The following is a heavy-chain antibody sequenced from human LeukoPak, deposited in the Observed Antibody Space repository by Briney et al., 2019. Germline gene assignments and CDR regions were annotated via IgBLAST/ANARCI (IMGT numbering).Heavy chain of an antibody. D-gene: IGHD4-11*01. Sequence: PSETLSLTCTVSGGSISSYYWSWIRQPPGKGLEWIGYIYYSGSTNYNPSLKSRVTISVDTSKNQFSLKLSSVTAADTAVYYCARHPTARGYYFDYWGQGTLVTVSS. CDR2: IYYSGST. V-gene: IGHV4-59*08. J-gene: IGHJ4*02. CDR1: GGSISSYY. CDR3: ARHPTARGYYFDY.